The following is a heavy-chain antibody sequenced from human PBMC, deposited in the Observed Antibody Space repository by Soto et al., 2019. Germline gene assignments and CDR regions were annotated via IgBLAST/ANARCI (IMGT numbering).Heavy chain of an antibody. D-gene: IGHD6-13*01. V-gene: IGHV3-23*01. CDR3: AKSSVWYPYFDS. Sequence: PGGSLRLSCAASEFSFDDSAMSWVRQAPGKGLEWVSSITYTGVSTYYADSVKGRFTISRDNSRDKLFLQMNSLRAEDTAIYYCAKSSVWYPYFDSWGQGTLVTVSS. CDR2: ITYTGVST. CDR1: EFSFDDSA. J-gene: IGHJ4*02.